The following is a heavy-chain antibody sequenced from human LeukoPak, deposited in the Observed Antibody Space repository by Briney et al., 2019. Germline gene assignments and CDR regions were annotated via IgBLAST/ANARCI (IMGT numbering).Heavy chain of an antibody. J-gene: IGHJ4*02. D-gene: IGHD3-16*01. CDR3: ARDRGEYGPDYFDY. V-gene: IGHV3-7*01. Sequence: GGSLRLSCAASGFTFSSYWMSWVRQAPGKGLEWVANIKQDGSEKHYVDSEKGRFTISRDNAKNSLYLQMNSLRAEDTAVYYCARDRGEYGPDYFDYWGQGILVTVSS. CDR2: IKQDGSEK. CDR1: GFTFSSYW.